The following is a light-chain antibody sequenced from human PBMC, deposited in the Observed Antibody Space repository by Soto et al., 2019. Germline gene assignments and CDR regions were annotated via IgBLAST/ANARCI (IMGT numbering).Light chain of an antibody. J-gene: IGKJ5*01. CDR3: QQYNIWPPIT. CDR2: GAT. Sequence: EFIMMLVPSPLPEAPGERPNLSCTASQSVSSNLAWYQQKPGQAPRLLIYGATTRATGIPARFSGIGSGTVFTLISGSLQSVEFAVYYYQQYNIWPPITHGQGTRLEIK. CDR1: QSVSSN. V-gene: IGKV3-15*01.